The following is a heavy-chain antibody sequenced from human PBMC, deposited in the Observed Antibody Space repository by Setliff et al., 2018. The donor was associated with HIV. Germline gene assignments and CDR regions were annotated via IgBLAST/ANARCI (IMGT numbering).Heavy chain of an antibody. CDR2: INPSGDST. J-gene: IGHJ4*02. CDR1: GYTFTSYY. D-gene: IGHD3-22*01. V-gene: IGHV1-46*01. CDR3: ARVEYYYDSSGYYYDY. Sequence: ASVKVSCKASGYTFTSYYMHWVRQAPGQGLEWMGIINPSGDSTSYAQKFQGRVTMTRDTSTSTVYMELSSLRSEDTAVYYCARVEYYYDSSGYYYDYWGQGTLVNVSS.